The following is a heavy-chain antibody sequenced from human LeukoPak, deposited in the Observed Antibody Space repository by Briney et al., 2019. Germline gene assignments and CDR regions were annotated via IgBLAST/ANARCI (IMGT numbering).Heavy chain of an antibody. CDR1: GYTFTGYY. CDR3: SRVIAAAPQRDLGY. CDR2: INPNSGGT. J-gene: IGHJ4*02. V-gene: IGHV1-2*02. Sequence: ASVKVSCKASGYTFTGYYMHRVRQAPGQGLEWMGWINPNSGGTNYAQKFQGRVTMTRDTSISTAYMELSRLRSDDTAVYYCSRVIAAAPQRDLGYWGQGTLVIVSS. D-gene: IGHD6-13*01.